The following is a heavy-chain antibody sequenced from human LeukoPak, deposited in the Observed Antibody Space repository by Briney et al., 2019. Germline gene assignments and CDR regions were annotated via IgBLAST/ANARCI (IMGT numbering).Heavy chain of an antibody. CDR1: GGSISSYY. V-gene: IGHV4-39*07. J-gene: IGHJ5*02. Sequence: SETLSLTCTVSGGSISSYYWGWIRQPPGKGLEWIGSIYYSGSTYYNPSLESRVTISVDTSKNQFSLKLSSVTAADTAVYYCARVVVGATTVGWFDPWGQGTLVTVSS. D-gene: IGHD1-26*01. CDR3: ARVVVGATTVGWFDP. CDR2: IYYSGST.